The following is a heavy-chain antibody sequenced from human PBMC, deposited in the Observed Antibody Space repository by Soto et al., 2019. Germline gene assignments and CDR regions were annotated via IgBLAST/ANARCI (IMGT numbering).Heavy chain of an antibody. CDR2: IKQEGSEK. V-gene: IGHV3-7*03. D-gene: IGHD3-9*01. Sequence: GGSRRLSCAASGFTFSDFAMSGVRKAPGKGLEWVANIKQEGSEKYYLDSVKGRFTLSRDNAKTSLSLQMNSLRAEDTAVYYSPRASRDSDILTGYYYYSGMDVWGQGTTVTVSS. J-gene: IGHJ6*02. CDR1: GFTFSDFA. CDR3: PRASRDSDILTGYYYYSGMDV.